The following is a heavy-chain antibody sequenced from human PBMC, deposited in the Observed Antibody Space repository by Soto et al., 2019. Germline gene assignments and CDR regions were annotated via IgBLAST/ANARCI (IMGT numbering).Heavy chain of an antibody. CDR3: ASGDLGALIYGMDV. J-gene: IGHJ6*02. Sequence: XSVKVSCKASGYTFTSYDINWVRQATGQGLEWMGWMNPNSGNTGYAQKFQGRVTMTRNTSISTAYMELSSLRPEDTAVYYCASGDLGALIYGMDVWGQGTTVTVSS. CDR1: GYTFTSYD. CDR2: MNPNSGNT. V-gene: IGHV1-8*01. D-gene: IGHD3-3*01.